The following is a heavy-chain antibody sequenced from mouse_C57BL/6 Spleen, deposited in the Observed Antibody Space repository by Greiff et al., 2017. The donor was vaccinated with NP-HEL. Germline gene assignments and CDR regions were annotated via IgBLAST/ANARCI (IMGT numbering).Heavy chain of an antibody. V-gene: IGHV6-3*01. D-gene: IGHD1-1*01. CDR1: GFTFSNYW. CDR3: TGYGSSPNDY. CDR2: IRLKSDNYAT. Sequence: EVKLMESGGGLVQPGGSMKLSCVASGFTFSNYWMNWVRQSPEKGLEWVAQIRLKSDNYATHYAESVKGRFTISRDDSKSSVYLQMNNLRAEDTGIYYCTGYGSSPNDYWGQGTTLTVSS. J-gene: IGHJ2*01.